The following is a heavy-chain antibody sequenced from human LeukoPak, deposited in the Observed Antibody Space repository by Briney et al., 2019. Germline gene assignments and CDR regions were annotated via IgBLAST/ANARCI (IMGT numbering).Heavy chain of an antibody. D-gene: IGHD3-9*01. CDR3: ARGGDGGDYDILTGYYMDV. CDR1: GFTFSSYS. Sequence: SGGSLRLSCAASGFTFSSYSMNWVRQAPAKGLGWVSSISSSSSYIYYADSVKGRFTISRDNAKNSLYLQMNSLRAEDTAVYYCARGGDGGDYDILTGYYMDVWGKGTTVTVSS. J-gene: IGHJ6*03. V-gene: IGHV3-21*01. CDR2: ISSSSSYI.